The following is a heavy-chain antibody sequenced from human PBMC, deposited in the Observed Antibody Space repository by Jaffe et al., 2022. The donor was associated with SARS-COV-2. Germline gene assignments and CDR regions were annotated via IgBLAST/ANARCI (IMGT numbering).Heavy chain of an antibody. CDR1: GGSFSGYY. CDR2: INHSGST. D-gene: IGHD3-22*01. J-gene: IGHJ5*02. Sequence: QVQLQQWGAGLLKPSETLSLTCAVYGGSFSGYYWSWIRQPPGKGLEWIGEINHSGSTNYNPSLKSRVTISVDTSKNQFSLKLSSVTAADTAVYYCARGLPVVITKGWFDPWGQGTLVTVSS. CDR3: ARGLPVVITKGWFDP. V-gene: IGHV4-34*01.